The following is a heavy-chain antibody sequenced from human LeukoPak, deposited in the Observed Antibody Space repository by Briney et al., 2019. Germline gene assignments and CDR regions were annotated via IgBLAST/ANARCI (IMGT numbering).Heavy chain of an antibody. CDR2: ISAYNGNT. J-gene: IGHJ5*02. CDR1: GYTFTSYG. CDR3: ARMDANYDILTGYPKDLNWFDP. V-gene: IGHV1-18*01. Sequence: ASVKVSCKASGYTFTSYGISWVRQAPGQGLEWMGWISAYNGNTNYAQKLQGRVTMTTDTSTSTAYMELRSLRSDDTAVYYCARMDANYDILTGYPKDLNWFDPWGQGTLVTVSS. D-gene: IGHD3-9*01.